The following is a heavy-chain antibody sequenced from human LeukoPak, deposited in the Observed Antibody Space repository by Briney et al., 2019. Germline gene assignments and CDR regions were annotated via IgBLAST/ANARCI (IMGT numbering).Heavy chain of an antibody. Sequence: SETLSLTCTLSGSISSYYWSWIRQPPGKGLEWIGYIYTSGSTNYNPSLKSRVTISVDTPKNQFSLDLSSVTDADTAVYYCARQKCTSTSCLTKNAFGIWGQGTMVTVSS. V-gene: IGHV4-4*09. D-gene: IGHD2-2*01. CDR3: ARQKCTSTSCLTKNAFGI. CDR2: IYTSGST. CDR1: GSISSYY. J-gene: IGHJ3*02.